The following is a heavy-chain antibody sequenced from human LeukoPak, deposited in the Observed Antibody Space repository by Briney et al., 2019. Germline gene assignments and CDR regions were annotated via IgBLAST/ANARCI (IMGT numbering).Heavy chain of an antibody. Sequence: ASVKVSCKASGYTFTSYGISWVRQAPGQGLEWMGWISAYNGNTNYAQKLQGRVTMTTDTSTSTAYVELRSLRSDDTAVYYCARVGYCSSTSCYYYYYYMDVWGKGTTVTVSS. D-gene: IGHD2-2*01. J-gene: IGHJ6*03. CDR2: ISAYNGNT. CDR1: GYTFTSYG. V-gene: IGHV1-18*01. CDR3: ARVGYCSSTSCYYYYYYMDV.